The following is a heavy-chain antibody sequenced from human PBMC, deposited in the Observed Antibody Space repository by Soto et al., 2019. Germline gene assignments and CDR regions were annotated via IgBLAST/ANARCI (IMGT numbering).Heavy chain of an antibody. V-gene: IGHV4-59*08. D-gene: IGHD3-22*01. CDR2: IYYSGNT. CDR1: GGPISSYY. Sequence: PSEALSLTCTVSGGPISSYYLSWIRQPPEKGLEWIGYIYYSGNTNYNPSLKNRVTISIDTSKTQFSLTLPPVTATDTAVYYWARDYESNGYYYAVFDCWGQGHQVNLPS. CDR3: ARDYESNGYYYAVFDC. J-gene: IGHJ4*01.